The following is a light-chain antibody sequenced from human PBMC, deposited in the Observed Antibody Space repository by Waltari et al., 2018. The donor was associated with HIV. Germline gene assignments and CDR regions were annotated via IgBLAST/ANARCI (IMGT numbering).Light chain of an antibody. V-gene: IGLV2-14*01. J-gene: IGLJ2*01. Sequence: QSALTQPASVSGSPGQSITISCTGTSSDVGGYNYVSWYQQHPGKAPKLMIYDVSNRPSWVSNRCSGSKSGNTASLTISGLQAEDEADYYCSSYTSSSTPHVVFGGGTKLTVL. CDR3: SSYTSSSTPHVV. CDR2: DVS. CDR1: SSDVGGYNY.